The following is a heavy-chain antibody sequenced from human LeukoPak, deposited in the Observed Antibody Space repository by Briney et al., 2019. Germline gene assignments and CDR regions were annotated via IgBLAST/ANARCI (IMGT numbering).Heavy chain of an antibody. V-gene: IGHV3-23*01. CDR1: GFTFSNYA. J-gene: IGHJ4*02. D-gene: IGHD4-23*01. Sequence: GGSLRLSCAASGFTFSNYAMSWVRQAPGEGLQWVSAISGGGGNTYNADSVKGRFTISRDNSKNTLYLQMNSLRAKDTAVYYCAKGRYGGESGYFDYWGQGTLVTVSS. CDR2: ISGGGGNT. CDR3: AKGRYGGESGYFDY.